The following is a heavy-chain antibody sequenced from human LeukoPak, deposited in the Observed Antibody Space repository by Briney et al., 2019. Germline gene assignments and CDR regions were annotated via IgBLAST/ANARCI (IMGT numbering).Heavy chain of an antibody. CDR3: ARDPLTWDIFYGMDV. V-gene: IGHV3-30-3*01. CDR2: ISYDGSNK. Sequence: PGRSLRLSCAASGFTFSSYAMHWVRQAPGKGLEWVAVISYDGSNKYYADSVKGRFTISRDNSENTLYLQMNSLRAEDTAVYYCARDPLTWDIFYGMDVWGQGTTVTVSS. J-gene: IGHJ6*02. D-gene: IGHD3-9*01. CDR1: GFTFSSYA.